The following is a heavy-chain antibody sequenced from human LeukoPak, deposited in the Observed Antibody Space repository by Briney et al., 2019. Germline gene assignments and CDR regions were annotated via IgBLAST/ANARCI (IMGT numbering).Heavy chain of an antibody. CDR2: VSSSSSYT. CDR1: GFTFSDYY. CDR3: ARSVAGFDY. V-gene: IGHV3-11*06. D-gene: IGHD6-19*01. J-gene: IGHJ4*02. Sequence: GGSLRLSCAASGFTFSDYYMSWIRQAPGKGLEWVSYVSSSSSYTNYADSVKGRFTISRDNAKNSLYLQMNSLRAEDTAVYYCARSVAGFDYWGQGTLVTVSS.